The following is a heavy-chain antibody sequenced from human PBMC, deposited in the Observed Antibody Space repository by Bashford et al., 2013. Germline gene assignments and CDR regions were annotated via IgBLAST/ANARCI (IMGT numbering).Heavy chain of an antibody. V-gene: IGHV1-46*04. CDR3: VRGGLTVVPGVLLWGTGDY. CDR1: GGNLRNYP. J-gene: IGHJ4*02. CDR2: INPNNGYT. D-gene: IGHD3-10*01. Sequence: ASVKVSCKVSGGNLRNYPVSWVRQAPGQGLEWMGIINPNNGYTSYIQKLQGRVTLTRDTSTSAVYMELNSLRSEDTAVYYCVRGGLTVVPGVLLWGTGDYWGQGTLVTVSS.